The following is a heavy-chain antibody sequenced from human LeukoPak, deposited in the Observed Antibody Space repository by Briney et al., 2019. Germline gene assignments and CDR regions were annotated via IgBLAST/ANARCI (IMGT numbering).Heavy chain of an antibody. V-gene: IGHV3-21*01. Sequence: GGSLRLSCAASGFTFSSYSMTWVRQAPGKGLEWVSSISSSSSYIYYADSVKGRFTISRDNAKNSLYLQMNSLRAEDTAVYYCASFLAVASFYYGMDVWGQGTTVTVSS. D-gene: IGHD6-19*01. J-gene: IGHJ6*02. CDR2: ISSSSSYI. CDR1: GFTFSSYS. CDR3: ASFLAVASFYYGMDV.